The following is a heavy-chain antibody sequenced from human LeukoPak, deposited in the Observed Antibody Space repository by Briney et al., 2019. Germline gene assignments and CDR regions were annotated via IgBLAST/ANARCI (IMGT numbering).Heavy chain of an antibody. V-gene: IGHV3-23*01. CDR2: ISGSDDGT. Sequence: PGGSRRLSCAASGFTFSTYAMSWVRQIPGKGLEWVSAISGSDDGTYYADSVKGRFTISRDNSKNTLYLQMNSLRAEDTAVYYCAKDVNTYYDILTGYPYFDYWGQGTLVTVSS. CDR3: AKDVNTYYDILTGYPYFDY. D-gene: IGHD3-9*01. J-gene: IGHJ4*02. CDR1: GFTFSTYA.